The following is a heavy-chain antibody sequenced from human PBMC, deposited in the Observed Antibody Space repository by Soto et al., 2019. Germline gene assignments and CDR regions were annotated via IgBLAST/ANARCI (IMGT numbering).Heavy chain of an antibody. J-gene: IGHJ4*02. Sequence: QVQLVQSGAEVKKPGSSVKVSCKASGGTFSSYAISWVRQAPGQGLEWLGGIIPIFGTANYAQKFQGRVTITADKSTSTAYMELSSLRSEDTAVYYCARVPELEMATTYFDYWGQGTLVTVSS. CDR2: IIPIFGTA. V-gene: IGHV1-69*06. D-gene: IGHD1-1*01. CDR1: GGTFSSYA. CDR3: ARVPELEMATTYFDY.